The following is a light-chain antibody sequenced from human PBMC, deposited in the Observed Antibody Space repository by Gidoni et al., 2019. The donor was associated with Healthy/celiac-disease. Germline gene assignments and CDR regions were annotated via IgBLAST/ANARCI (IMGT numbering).Light chain of an antibody. V-gene: IGKV1-39*01. Sequence: DIQMTQSPSSLSASVGDRVTITCRASQSISSYLNWYQQKPGKAPKLLIYAASSLQSGFPSRFSGSGSGTDFTLTISSLQPEDFATYYCQQSYSTPRGTFGQGTKVEIK. CDR3: QQSYSTPRGT. CDR1: QSISSY. J-gene: IGKJ1*01. CDR2: AAS.